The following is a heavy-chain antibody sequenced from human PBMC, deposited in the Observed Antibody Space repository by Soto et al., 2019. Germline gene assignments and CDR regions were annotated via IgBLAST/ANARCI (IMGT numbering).Heavy chain of an antibody. J-gene: IGHJ1*01. Sequence: GGSLRLSCAASGFTLDDYAMHWVRQAPGKGLEWVSYITWNSGYIGYADSVKGRFTISRDNANNSPYLQMNSLKTEDTAFYYCAKALYGSSSSPIDFWGQGTLVTVSS. D-gene: IGHD6-13*01. CDR3: AKALYGSSSSPIDF. CDR2: ITWNSGYI. V-gene: IGHV3-9*01. CDR1: GFTLDDYA.